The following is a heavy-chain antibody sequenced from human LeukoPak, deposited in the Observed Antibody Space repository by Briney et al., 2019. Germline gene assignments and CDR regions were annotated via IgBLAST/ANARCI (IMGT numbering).Heavy chain of an antibody. CDR1: GGSISSYY. J-gene: IGHJ3*02. Sequence: SETLSLTCTVSGGSISSYYWSWIRQPPGKGLGWIGYIYYSGSTNYNPFLKSRVTISVDTSKNQFSLKLSSVTAADTAVYYCARQFTSADAFDIWGQGTMVTVSS. CDR3: ARQFTSADAFDI. V-gene: IGHV4-59*01. CDR2: IYYSGST. D-gene: IGHD5-24*01.